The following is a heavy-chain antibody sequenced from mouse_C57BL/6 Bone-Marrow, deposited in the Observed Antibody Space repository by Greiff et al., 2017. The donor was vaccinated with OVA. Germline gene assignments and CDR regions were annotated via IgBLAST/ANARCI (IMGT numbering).Heavy chain of an antibody. CDR1: GYTFTSYG. D-gene: IGHD2-3*01. CDR3: ARWWLLSVRGRDYYAMHR. CDR2: INPSNGGT. V-gene: IGHV1-53*01. Sequence: QVQLQQPGTELVQPGASGKLSCKTSGYTFTSYGMHWVKQRPGQGLEWIGNINPSNGGTNYNEKFKSKATLTVDKSSSPAYMQRSSLTSEDSAVYYCARWWLLSVRGRDYYAMHRCGQVTSFTISP. J-gene: IGHJ4*01.